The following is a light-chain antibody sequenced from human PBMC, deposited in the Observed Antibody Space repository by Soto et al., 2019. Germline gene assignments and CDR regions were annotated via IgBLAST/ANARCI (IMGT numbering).Light chain of an antibody. J-gene: IGKJ5*01. CDR3: QQYGNSPIT. CDR2: AAS. CDR1: QDLTYW. V-gene: IGKV1D-16*01. Sequence: DIQMTQSPSSLSASVGDRFTITCRASQDLTYWLAWYQQRPGKAPKCLIYAASILQSGVPSRFSGSGFGTDFTLTISRLEPEDFAVYYCQQYGNSPITFGQGTRLEIK.